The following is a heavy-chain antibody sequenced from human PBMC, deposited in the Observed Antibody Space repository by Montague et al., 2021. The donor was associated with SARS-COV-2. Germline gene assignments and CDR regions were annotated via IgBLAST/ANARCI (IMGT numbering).Heavy chain of an antibody. V-gene: IGHV3-33*06. CDR3: AKDYQNYYGSGSYYNYYYNGMDV. CDR2: TWYDGSNK. Sequence: SLRLSCAASGFSFSSYGMHWVRQAPGKGLEWVAATWYDGSNKYYADSVKGRFTISRDNSKNTLSLQMNSLRAEDTAVYYCAKDYQNYYGSGSYYNYYYNGMDVWSQGTTVTVSS. D-gene: IGHD3-10*01. J-gene: IGHJ6*02. CDR1: GFSFSSYG.